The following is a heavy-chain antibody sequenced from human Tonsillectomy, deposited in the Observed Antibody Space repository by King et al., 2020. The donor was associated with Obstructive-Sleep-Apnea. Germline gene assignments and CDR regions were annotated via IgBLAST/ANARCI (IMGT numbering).Heavy chain of an antibody. D-gene: IGHD2-21*02. CDR1: GFTFSSYG. Sequence: HVQLVESGGGVVQPGRSLRLSCAASGFTFSSYGMHWVRQAPGKGLEWVAFVSYDGSDKDYADSVKGRFTISRDNSKNTLYVQMNSLRAEDTAMYYCARDGERVVTAILYFDYGGPGTLVTVSS. CDR3: ARDGERVVTAILYFDY. J-gene: IGHJ4*02. V-gene: IGHV3-30*03. CDR2: VSYDGSDK.